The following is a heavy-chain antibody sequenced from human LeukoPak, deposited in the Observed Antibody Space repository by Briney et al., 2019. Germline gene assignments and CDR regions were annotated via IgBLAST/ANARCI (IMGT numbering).Heavy chain of an antibody. D-gene: IGHD4-17*01. J-gene: IGHJ5*02. Sequence: SSETLSLTCAVSGGSISSGGYSWSWIRQPPGKGLGWIGYIYHSGSTYYNPSLKSRVTISVDRSKNQFSLKLSSVTAADTAVYYCASGDYGGTGFDPWGQGTLVTVSS. CDR3: ASGDYGGTGFDP. CDR1: GGSISSGGYS. CDR2: IYHSGST. V-gene: IGHV4-30-2*01.